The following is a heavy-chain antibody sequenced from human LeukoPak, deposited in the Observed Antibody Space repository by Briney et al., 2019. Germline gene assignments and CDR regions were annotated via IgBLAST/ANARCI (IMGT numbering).Heavy chain of an antibody. J-gene: IGHJ4*02. D-gene: IGHD5-12*01. CDR2: IYYTGST. CDR3: ARRRRSASDGEEYYFDY. V-gene: IGHV4-30-4*08. Sequence: SETLSLTCTVSSGSISSGDSYWTWIRQPAGKGLEWIGYIYYTGSTQYNPSLKSRVTISVDTSKNQFSLKLRTVTAADTAVYYCARRRRSASDGEEYYFDYWGRGTLVTVSS. CDR1: SGSISSGDSY.